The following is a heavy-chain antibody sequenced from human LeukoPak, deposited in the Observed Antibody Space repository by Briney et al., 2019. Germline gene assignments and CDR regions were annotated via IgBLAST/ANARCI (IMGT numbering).Heavy chain of an antibody. D-gene: IGHD3-10*01. Sequence: SGPALVKPTQTLTLTCTFSGFSLSTSGMCVSWIRQPPGKALEWLPLIDWDDDKYYSTSLKTRLTISKDTSKNQVVLTMTNMDPVDTATYYCARTTRIGELFQEYYFDYWGQGTLVTVSS. V-gene: IGHV2-70*01. CDR3: ARTTRIGELFQEYYFDY. J-gene: IGHJ4*02. CDR2: IDWDDDK. CDR1: GFSLSTSGMC.